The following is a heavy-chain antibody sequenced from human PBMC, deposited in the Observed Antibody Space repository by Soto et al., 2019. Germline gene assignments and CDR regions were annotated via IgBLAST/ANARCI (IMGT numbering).Heavy chain of an antibody. J-gene: IGHJ4*02. CDR3: ARVEYGELAY. CDR2: IWYDGSKT. V-gene: IGHV3-33*01. Sequence: GGSLRLSCAASGFSFSTYGMHWVRQAPGKGLEWVAVIWYDGSKTYYADSVKGRFTISRDNSKNTLYLQMNSLRVEDTGVYYCARVEYGELAYWGQGALVTVSS. CDR1: GFSFSTYG. D-gene: IGHD3-10*01.